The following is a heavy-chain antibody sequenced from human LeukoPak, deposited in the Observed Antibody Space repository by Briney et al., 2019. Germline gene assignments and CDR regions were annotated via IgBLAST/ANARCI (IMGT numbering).Heavy chain of an antibody. CDR2: INHSGST. D-gene: IGHD1-26*01. CDR3: ASAISGRGPIDY. CDR1: GGSFSGYY. J-gene: IGHJ4*02. Sequence: SETLSLTCAVYGGSFSGYYWSWIRQPPGKGLEWIGEINHSGSTNYNPSLKSRVTISVDTSKNQFSLKLSSVTAADTAVYYCASAISGRGPIDYWGQGTLVTVSS. V-gene: IGHV4-34*01.